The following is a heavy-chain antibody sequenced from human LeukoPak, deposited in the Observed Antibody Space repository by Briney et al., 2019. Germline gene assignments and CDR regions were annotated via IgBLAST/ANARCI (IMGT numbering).Heavy chain of an antibody. J-gene: IGHJ3*01. CDR1: GFTFSSYW. CDR2: IKEDGSEK. CDR3: ARLHSAIYYGDAFDV. Sequence: GGSLRLSCAVSGFTFSSYWMTWVRQAPGKGLEWVAKIKEDGSEKYYVDSVKGRFTVSRDNVKNSLFLQMNSLRAEDTAAYYCARLHSAIYYGDAFDVWGQGTMVTVSS. D-gene: IGHD1-26*01. V-gene: IGHV3-7*03.